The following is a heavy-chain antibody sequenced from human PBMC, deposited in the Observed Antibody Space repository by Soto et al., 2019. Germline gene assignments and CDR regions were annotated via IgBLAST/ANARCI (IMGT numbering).Heavy chain of an antibody. CDR1: GYTLTVLS. CDR2: FDPEDGET. D-gene: IGHD2-15*01. V-gene: IGHV1-24*01. Sequence: GASVKVSCKVAGYTLTVLSMHWVRQAPGKGLEWMGGFDPEDGETIYAQKFQGRVTMTEDTSTDTAYMELSSLRSEDTAVYYCATEARVVVVVAATPFYSYWGQGTLVAVSS. J-gene: IGHJ4*02. CDR3: ATEARVVVVVAATPFYSY.